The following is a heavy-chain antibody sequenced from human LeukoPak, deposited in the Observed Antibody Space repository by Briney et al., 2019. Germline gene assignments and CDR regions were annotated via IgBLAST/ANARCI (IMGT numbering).Heavy chain of an antibody. CDR2: ISSRSGYI. CDR1: GFTFSSYS. CDR3: ASFDSSGWHCLDY. J-gene: IGHJ4*02. D-gene: IGHD6-19*01. V-gene: IGHV3-21*01. Sequence: SGGSLRLSCAASGFTFSSYSMSWVRQAPGKGLEWVSSISSRSGYIYYGDSVKGGFTISRDNAKNSLYLQMNTLRAEDTAVYYCASFDSSGWHCLDYWGQGTLVTVSA.